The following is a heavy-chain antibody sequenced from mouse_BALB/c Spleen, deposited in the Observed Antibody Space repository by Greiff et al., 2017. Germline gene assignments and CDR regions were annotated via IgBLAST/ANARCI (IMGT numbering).Heavy chain of an antibody. V-gene: IGHV5-6-3*01. CDR1: GFTFSSYG. J-gene: IGHJ2*01. CDR3: ARDRGTDY. CDR2: INSNGGST. D-gene: IGHD3-1*01. Sequence: EVQRVESGGGLVQPGGSLKLSCAASGFTFSSYGMSWVRQTPDKRLELVATINSNGGSTYYPDSVKGRFTISRDNAKNTLYLQMSSLKSEDTAMYYCARDRGTDYWGQGTTLTVSS.